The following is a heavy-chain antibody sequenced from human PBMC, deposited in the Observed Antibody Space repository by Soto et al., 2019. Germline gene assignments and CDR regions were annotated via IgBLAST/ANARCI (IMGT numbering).Heavy chain of an antibody. Sequence: EVQLLESGGGLVQPGGSLRLSCAASGFTFSSYAMSWVRQAPGKGLEWVSAISGSGGSTYYADSVKGRFTISRDNSKNTLYLQMNSQRAEDTAVYYCAKDGSGGSWGYYGMDVWGQGTTVTVSS. D-gene: IGHD2-15*01. V-gene: IGHV3-23*01. CDR2: ISGSGGST. J-gene: IGHJ6*02. CDR3: AKDGSGGSWGYYGMDV. CDR1: GFTFSSYA.